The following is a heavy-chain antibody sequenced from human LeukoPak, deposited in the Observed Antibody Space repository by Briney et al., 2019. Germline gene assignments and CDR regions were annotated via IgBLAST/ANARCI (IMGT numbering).Heavy chain of an antibody. J-gene: IGHJ4*02. Sequence: ETLSLTCAVYGGSFSGYYWSWIRQPPGKGQEWIGEINHSGSTNYNPSLKSRVTISVDTSKNQFSLKLNSVTAADTAVYYCARAAKTDIVATISEGGCYFDYWGQGTLVTVSS. CDR1: GGSFSGYY. V-gene: IGHV4-34*01. CDR2: INHSGST. CDR3: ARAAKTDIVATISEGGCYFDY. D-gene: IGHD5-12*01.